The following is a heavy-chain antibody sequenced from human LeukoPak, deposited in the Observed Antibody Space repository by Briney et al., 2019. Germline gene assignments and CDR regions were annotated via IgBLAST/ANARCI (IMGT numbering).Heavy chain of an antibody. D-gene: IGHD3-16*01. J-gene: IGHJ6*03. V-gene: IGHV4-34*01. Sequence: SETLSLTCAVYGGSFSGHYWTWIRQPPGNGLQWIGEVNDRGSTNYNPSLKSRLTISEDKSKKQFSLRLPSVTAADTAVYYCARGVVSGRFGDYYYYMDVWGKGTTVTVSS. CDR3: ARGVVSGRFGDYYYYMDV. CDR1: GGSFSGHY. CDR2: VNDRGST.